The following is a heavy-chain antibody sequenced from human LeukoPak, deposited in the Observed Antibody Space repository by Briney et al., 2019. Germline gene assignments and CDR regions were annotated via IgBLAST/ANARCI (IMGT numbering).Heavy chain of an antibody. CDR1: GFTFSSYW. D-gene: IGHD6-19*01. CDR3: AKDKGIAVASYYYYYMDV. J-gene: IGHJ6*03. V-gene: IGHV3-7*03. Sequence: GGSLRLSCAASGFTFSSYWMSWVRQAPGKGLEWVANIKQDGSEKYYVDSVKGRFTISRDNAKNSLYLQMNSLRAEDTALYYCAKDKGIAVASYYYYYMDVWGKGTTVTISS. CDR2: IKQDGSEK.